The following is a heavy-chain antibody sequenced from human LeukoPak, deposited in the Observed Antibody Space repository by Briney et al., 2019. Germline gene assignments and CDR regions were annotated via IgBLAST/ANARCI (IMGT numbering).Heavy chain of an antibody. J-gene: IGHJ4*02. Sequence: GASVKVSCKASGYTFTTYGISWVRQAPGQGLEWLGWVSPYNGNTHYAQNLQGRVTLTTDTSTNTVYMEMRSLRSDDTAVYYCARDLDILTGLDYWGQGTLVTVSS. V-gene: IGHV1-18*01. CDR2: VSPYNGNT. CDR1: GYTFTTYG. CDR3: ARDLDILTGLDY. D-gene: IGHD3-9*01.